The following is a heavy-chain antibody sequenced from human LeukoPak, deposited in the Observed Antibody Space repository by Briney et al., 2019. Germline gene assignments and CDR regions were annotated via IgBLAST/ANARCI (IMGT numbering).Heavy chain of an antibody. CDR1: GFTFSRYT. Sequence: PGGSLRLSCAASGFTFSRYTMHWVRQAPGKGLEWVAVISYDGSNEYYADSVKGRFTISRDNSKNTLYSQMNSLRAEDSAVYYCASGALFGELLGAFDIWGQGTMVTVSS. CDR2: ISYDGSNE. V-gene: IGHV3-30*14. D-gene: IGHD3-10*02. CDR3: ASGALFGELLGAFDI. J-gene: IGHJ3*02.